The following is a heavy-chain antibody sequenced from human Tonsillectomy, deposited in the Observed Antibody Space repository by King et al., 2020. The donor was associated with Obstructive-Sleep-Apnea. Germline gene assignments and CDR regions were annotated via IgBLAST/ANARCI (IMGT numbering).Heavy chain of an antibody. CDR2: ISYDGSNK. J-gene: IGHJ4*02. D-gene: IGHD5-18*01. Sequence: QVQLVESGGGVVQPGRSLRLSCAASGFTFSSYAMHWVRQAPGKGLEWVAVISYDGSNKYYADSVKGRFTISRDNSKNTLYLQMNSLGAEDTAVYYCARDQGYSYGRVGYFDYWGQGTLVTVSS. CDR3: ARDQGYSYGRVGYFDY. V-gene: IGHV3-30*04. CDR1: GFTFSSYA.